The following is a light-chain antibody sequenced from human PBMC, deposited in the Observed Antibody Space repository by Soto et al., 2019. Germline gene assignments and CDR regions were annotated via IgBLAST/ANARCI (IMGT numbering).Light chain of an antibody. CDR1: SSNIGAGYD. J-gene: IGLJ1*01. CDR2: GNS. Sequence: QSVLTQPPSVSGAPGQRVTISCTGSSSNIGAGYDVHWYQQLPGTAPKLLIYGNSNRPSGVPDRFSGSKSGTSASLAITGLQAEDEADFYCQSHDSSLSAYVFGTGTKLTV. CDR3: QSHDSSLSAYV. V-gene: IGLV1-40*01.